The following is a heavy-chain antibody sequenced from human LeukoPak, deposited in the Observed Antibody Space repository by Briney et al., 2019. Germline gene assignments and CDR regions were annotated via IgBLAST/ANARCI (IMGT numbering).Heavy chain of an antibody. D-gene: IGHD3-22*01. CDR3: ARRLHYYDSSGYYDY. CDR1: GGSISSGGYS. Sequence: PSQTLSLTCAVSGGSISSGGYSWSWIRQRPGKGLEWIGYIYHSGSTYYNPSLKSRVTISVDRSKNQFSLKLSSVTAADTAVYYCARRLHYYDSSGYYDYWGQGTLVTVSS. V-gene: IGHV4-30-2*01. J-gene: IGHJ4*02. CDR2: IYHSGST.